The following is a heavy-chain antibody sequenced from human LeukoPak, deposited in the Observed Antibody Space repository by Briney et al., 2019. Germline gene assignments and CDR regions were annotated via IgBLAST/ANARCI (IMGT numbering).Heavy chain of an antibody. J-gene: IGHJ5*02. CDR3: ARVSGYGSGKRNWFDP. V-gene: IGHV4-39*07. D-gene: IGHD3-10*01. CDR1: GGSISSSSYY. CDR2: IYYLGST. Sequence: SETLSLTCTVSGGSISSSSYYWGCIRQSPGKGLEWIGTIYYLGSTYYNPSLKSRVTISVDTSKNQFSLKLSSVTAADTAVYYCARVSGYGSGKRNWFDPWGQGTLVTVSS.